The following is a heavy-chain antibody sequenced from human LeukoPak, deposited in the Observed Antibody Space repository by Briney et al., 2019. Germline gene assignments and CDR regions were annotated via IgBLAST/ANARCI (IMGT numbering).Heavy chain of an antibody. CDR3: ARDRRYCSGDSCYSGVDY. J-gene: IGHJ4*02. D-gene: IGHD2-15*01. V-gene: IGHV3-7*03. Sequence: EGSLRLSCAASGFTFSTYWMTWVRQAPGKGLEWVANIKQDDSEIYYVDSVKGRFSISRDNSKNTVYLQMNGLRAEDTAVYYCARDRRYCSGDSCYSGVDYWGQGTLVTVSS. CDR1: GFTFSTYW. CDR2: IKQDDSEI.